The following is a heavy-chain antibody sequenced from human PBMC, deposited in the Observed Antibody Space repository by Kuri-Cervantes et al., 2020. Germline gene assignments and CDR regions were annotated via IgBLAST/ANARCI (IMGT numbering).Heavy chain of an antibody. V-gene: IGHV3-21*04. CDR3: AKDVEQLVETYYFDY. J-gene: IGHJ4*02. CDR1: GFTFSSYS. CDR2: ISSSSSYI. D-gene: IGHD6-6*01. Sequence: GGSLRLSCAASGFTFSSYSMNWVRQAPGKGPEWVSSISSSSSYIYYADSVKGRFTISRDNAKNSLYLQMNSLRAEDTAVYYCAKDVEQLVETYYFDYWGQGTLVTVSS.